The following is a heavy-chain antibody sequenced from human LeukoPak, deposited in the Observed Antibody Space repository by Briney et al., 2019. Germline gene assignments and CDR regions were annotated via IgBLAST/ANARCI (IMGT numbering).Heavy chain of an antibody. J-gene: IGHJ4*02. V-gene: IGHV3-33*03. D-gene: IGHD1-26*01. CDR3: ARRGSGTYNFDS. CDR1: GFTFSTYG. CDR2: IWSDASEK. Sequence: GRSLILSCAASGFTFSTYGMHWVRQAPGRGLEWAAIIWSDASEKYYGDSVKGRFTISRDNSNNTLSLQMNSLRAEDTAVYYCARRGSGTYNFDSWGQGTLVTVSS.